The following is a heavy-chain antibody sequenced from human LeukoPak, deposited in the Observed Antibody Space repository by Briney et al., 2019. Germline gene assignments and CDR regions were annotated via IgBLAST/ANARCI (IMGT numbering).Heavy chain of an antibody. CDR1: GFTFSSYG. D-gene: IGHD3-10*01. J-gene: IGHJ4*02. CDR2: ISYDGSNK. V-gene: IGHV3-30*03. Sequence: PGRFLRLSCAASGFTFSSYGMHWVRQAPGKGLEWVAVISYDGSNKYYADSVKGRFTISRDNSKNTLYLQMNSLRAEDTAVYYCARAPDPGSPDYWGQGTLVTVSS. CDR3: ARAPDPGSPDY.